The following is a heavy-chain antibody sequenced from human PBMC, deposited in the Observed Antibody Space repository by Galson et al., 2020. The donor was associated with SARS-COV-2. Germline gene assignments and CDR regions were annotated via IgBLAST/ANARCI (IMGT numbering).Heavy chain of an antibody. CDR1: SGSLSGYQ. Sequence: SETLSLTCIVSSGSLSGYQWRWIRQSPGKRLEWIGWIRDSGTTKFNPSLTSRVTMSVDTSRSQFSLRLNSVVAAGTARYYCARQPLDSSSFCWFDSWGQGNPVTVSS. CDR3: ARQPLDSSSFCWFDS. D-gene: IGHD6-13*01. J-gene: IGHJ5*01. V-gene: IGHV4-59*08. CDR2: IRDSGTT.